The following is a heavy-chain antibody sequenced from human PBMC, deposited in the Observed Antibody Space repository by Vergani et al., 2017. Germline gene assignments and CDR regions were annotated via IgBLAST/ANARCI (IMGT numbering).Heavy chain of an antibody. Sequence: QVQLVQSGAEVKKPGSSVKVSCKASGYTFTNYAMNWVRQAPGQGLEWMGWINTNTGNPKYAQGFTGRFVFSLDTSVRTAYLQISSLKAEDTAVYYCAGQGIVGATAFDYWGQGTLVTVSS. V-gene: IGHV7-4-1*02. CDR3: AGQGIVGATAFDY. D-gene: IGHD1-26*01. J-gene: IGHJ4*02. CDR1: GYTFTNYA. CDR2: INTNTGNP.